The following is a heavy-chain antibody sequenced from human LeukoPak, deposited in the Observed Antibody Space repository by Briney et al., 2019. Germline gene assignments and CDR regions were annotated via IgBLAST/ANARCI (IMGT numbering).Heavy chain of an antibody. CDR1: GASVSGSDSN. V-gene: IGHV4-39*01. Sequence: PSETLSLTCTVSGASVSGSDSNLGWVRHPPGKGLEWIGNVYYSWSTTYNPSLKSRVTMSVDTSKNQFSLKMTSVTAADTAVYYCPRLSKGRYFDYIFDYWGQGTLVTVSS. D-gene: IGHD3-9*01. CDR3: PRLSKGRYFDYIFDY. CDR2: VYYSWST. J-gene: IGHJ4*02.